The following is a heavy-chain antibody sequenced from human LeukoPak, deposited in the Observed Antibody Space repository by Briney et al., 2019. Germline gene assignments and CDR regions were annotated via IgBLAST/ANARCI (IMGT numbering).Heavy chain of an antibody. Sequence: PSETLSLTCTVSGGSITSNSYYWGWIRQPPGNGLEWIGSIYYSGSTYYNPSLKSRVTISVDTSKNQFSLKLSSVTAADTAVYYCARPGMYSSSWYFDYWGQGTLVTVSS. J-gene: IGHJ4*02. CDR1: GGSITSNSYY. CDR2: IYYSGST. V-gene: IGHV4-39*01. CDR3: ARPGMYSSSWYFDY. D-gene: IGHD6-13*01.